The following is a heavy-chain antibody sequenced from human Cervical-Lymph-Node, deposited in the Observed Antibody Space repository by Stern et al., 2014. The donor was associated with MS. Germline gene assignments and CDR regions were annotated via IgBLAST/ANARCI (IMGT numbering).Heavy chain of an antibody. D-gene: IGHD2-15*01. V-gene: IGHV1-18*01. CDR3: ARGLLGSENAFDI. Sequence: VQLVESGAEVKKPGASVQVSCKASGYTFTSYGISWVRQAPGQGRERMGWISAYDGNTKYALKLQVRVTSTTDTATSTAYMRLRSLRSDDTAVYYCARGLLGSENAFDIWGQGTMVTVSS. CDR1: GYTFTSYG. J-gene: IGHJ3*02. CDR2: ISAYDGNT.